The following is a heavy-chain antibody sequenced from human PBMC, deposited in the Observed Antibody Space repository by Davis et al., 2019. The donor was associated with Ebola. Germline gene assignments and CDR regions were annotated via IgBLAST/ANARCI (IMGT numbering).Heavy chain of an antibody. V-gene: IGHV3-30*04. J-gene: IGHJ4*02. D-gene: IGHD3-3*01. CDR2: ISHDGRQE. CDR3: ARAVFHEVLDY. CDR1: GFSFNPYA. Sequence: GESLKIPCAASGFSFNPYAMHWVCQGPGKGLEWVALISHDGRQEYYADSVKGRFTISRDNSENTLYLQMNSLTADDTAVYYCARAVFHEVLDYWGQGTPVTVSS.